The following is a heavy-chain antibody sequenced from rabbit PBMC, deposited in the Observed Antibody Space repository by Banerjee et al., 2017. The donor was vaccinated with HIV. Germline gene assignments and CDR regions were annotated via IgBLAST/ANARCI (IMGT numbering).Heavy chain of an antibody. CDR2: INAVTGKA. CDR1: GFSFSNKAV. Sequence: QEQLVESGGGLVKPEGSLKLSCTASGFSFSNKAVMCWVRQAPGKGLEWIACINAVTGKAVYASWAKGRFTFSKTSSTTVTLQVTSLTAADTATYFCARDVDGYGGDYGTYYFDLWGPGTLVTVS. J-gene: IGHJ4*01. V-gene: IGHV1S45*01. D-gene: IGHD2-1*01. CDR3: ARDVDGYGGDYGTYYFDL.